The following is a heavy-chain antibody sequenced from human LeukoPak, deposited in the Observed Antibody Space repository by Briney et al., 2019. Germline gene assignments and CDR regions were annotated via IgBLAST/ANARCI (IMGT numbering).Heavy chain of an antibody. CDR2: INPNSGRT. CDR3: ARALVPKIDVFHS. V-gene: IGHV1-2*02. CDR1: GYIFIDYY. J-gene: IGHJ4*02. D-gene: IGHD5-18*01. Sequence: ASVKVSCKTSGYIFIDYYIHWVRQAPGQGPEWMGWINPNSGRTNYAQKFQGRVTMTRDTSVSTAYMEVSSLTSGDTAMYYCARALVPKIDVFHSWGQGTLVTVSS.